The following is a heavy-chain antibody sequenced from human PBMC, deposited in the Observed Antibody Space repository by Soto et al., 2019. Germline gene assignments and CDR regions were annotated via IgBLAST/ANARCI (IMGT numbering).Heavy chain of an antibody. CDR3: ARERTAARDYYYYGMDV. CDR2: INPNSGGT. D-gene: IGHD6-6*01. J-gene: IGHJ6*02. Sequence: ASVKVSCKASGYIFTDYYMHWVRQAPGQELGWMGRINPNSGGTNYAQKFQGRVTMTRDTSISTACMELSSLRSEDTATYYCARERTAARDYYYYGMDVWGQGTTVTVSS. CDR1: GYIFTDYY. V-gene: IGHV1-2*06.